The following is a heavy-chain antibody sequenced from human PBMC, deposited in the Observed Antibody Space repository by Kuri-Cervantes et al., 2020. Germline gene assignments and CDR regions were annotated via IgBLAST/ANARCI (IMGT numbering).Heavy chain of an antibody. V-gene: IGHV3-30*02. D-gene: IGHD4-17*01. CDR1: GFTFSSYG. CDR3: ARDLSHDYGDYIFDY. Sequence: GGSLRLSCAASGFTFSSYGMHWVRQAPGKGLEWVAFIRYDGSNKYYADSVKGRFTVSRDNAKNSLYLQMSSLGAEDTAVYYCARDLSHDYGDYIFDYWGQGTLVTVSS. J-gene: IGHJ4*02. CDR2: IRYDGSNK.